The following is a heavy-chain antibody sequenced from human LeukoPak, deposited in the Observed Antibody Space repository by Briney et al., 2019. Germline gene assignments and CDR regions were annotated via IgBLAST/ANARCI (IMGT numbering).Heavy chain of an antibody. V-gene: IGHV4-4*07. CDR1: GGFISSYY. CDR2: IYTSGTT. Sequence: SETLSLTCTVSGGFISSYYWSWVRQPAGKGLEWIGRIYTSGTTNYNPSLKSRLTMSIDTSKNQFSLKLSSVNAADTAVYYCARDFEYWGQGILVTVSS. J-gene: IGHJ4*02. CDR3: ARDFEY.